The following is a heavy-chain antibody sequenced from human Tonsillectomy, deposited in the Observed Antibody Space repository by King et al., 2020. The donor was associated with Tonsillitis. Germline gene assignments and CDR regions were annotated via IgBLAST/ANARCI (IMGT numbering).Heavy chain of an antibody. J-gene: IGHJ4*02. CDR2: SSPDSGRT. CDR3: ARDTGGWRTFDF. CDR1: GYTFIDYS. V-gene: IGHV1-2*06. D-gene: IGHD6-19*01. Sequence: QLVQSGADVKKPGASVKVSCKASGYTFIDYSIHWVRQAPGQGLQWMGRSSPDSGRTDYALSFEDRVTITRDTSINTVYMELTSPRSDDKAVYFCARDTGGWRTFDFWGQGTLVTVSS.